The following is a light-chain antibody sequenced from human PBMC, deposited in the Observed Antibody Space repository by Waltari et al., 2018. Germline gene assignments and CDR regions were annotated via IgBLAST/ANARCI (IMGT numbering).Light chain of an antibody. CDR2: STN. CDR3: VLYMGSGSYWV. CDR1: SGSVSTSYF. V-gene: IGLV8-61*01. Sequence: QTVVTQEPSFSVSPGGTVTLTCGLSSGSVSTSYFPSWYQQTPGQAPRTLIYSTNTRSSGVPARFSGSILGNKAALTITGAQADDESDYYCVLYMGSGSYWVFGGGTKLTVL. J-gene: IGLJ3*02.